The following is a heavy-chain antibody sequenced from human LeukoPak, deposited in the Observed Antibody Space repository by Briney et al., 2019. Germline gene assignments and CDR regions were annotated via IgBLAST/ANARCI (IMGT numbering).Heavy chain of an antibody. J-gene: IGHJ6*02. CDR1: GYTFTGYY. CDR2: INPNSGGT. V-gene: IGHV1-2*02. D-gene: IGHD2-15*01. CDR3: ARKCSGGSCYSYYYYYYGMDV. Sequence: ASVEISCKASGYTFTGYYMHWVRQAPGQGLEWMGWINPNSGGTNYAQKFQGRVTMTRDTSISTAYMELSRLRSDDTAVYYCARKCSGGSCYSYYYYYYGMDVWGQGTTVTVSS.